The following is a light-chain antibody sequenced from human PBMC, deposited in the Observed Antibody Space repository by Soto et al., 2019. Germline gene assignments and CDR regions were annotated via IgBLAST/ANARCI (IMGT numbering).Light chain of an antibody. CDR3: ASKAGNNTPPYV. J-gene: IGLJ1*01. CDR1: SSDVGGYNY. V-gene: IGLV2-11*01. CDR2: DVS. Sequence: QSALTQPRSVSGSPGQSVTISCTGTSSDVGGYNYVSWYQQHPGKAPKLMIYDVSKRPSGVPDRFSGSKSGNTASLTISGLKAKVESVNDSASKAGNNTPPYVFGTGTKLT.